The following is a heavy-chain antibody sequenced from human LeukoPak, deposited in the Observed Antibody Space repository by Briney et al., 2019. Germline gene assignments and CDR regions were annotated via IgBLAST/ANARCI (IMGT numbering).Heavy chain of an antibody. V-gene: IGHV1-69*13. CDR1: GGTFSSYA. D-gene: IGHD5-18*01. CDR2: IIPIFGTA. CDR3: AFVGYNYGYN. J-gene: IGHJ4*02. Sequence: GASVKVSCKASGGTFSSYAISWVRQAPGQGLEWMGGIIPIFGTANYAQKFQGRVTITADESTSTAYMELSSLRSDDTAIYYCAFVGYNYGYNWGQGTLVTVSS.